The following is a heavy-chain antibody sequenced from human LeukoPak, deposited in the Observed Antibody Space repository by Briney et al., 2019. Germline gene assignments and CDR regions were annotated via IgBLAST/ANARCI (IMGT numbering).Heavy chain of an antibody. D-gene: IGHD5-12*01. CDR1: GGTFSSYA. V-gene: IGHV1-69*04. CDR3: ARLGYSGYRVAGDYY. J-gene: IGHJ4*02. CDR2: IIPILGIA. Sequence: SVKVSCKASGGTFSSYAISWVRQAPGQGLEWMGRIIPILGIANYAQKFQGRVTITADKYTSTAYMELSSLRSEDKAVYYCARLGYSGYRVAGDYYWGQGSLVTVSS.